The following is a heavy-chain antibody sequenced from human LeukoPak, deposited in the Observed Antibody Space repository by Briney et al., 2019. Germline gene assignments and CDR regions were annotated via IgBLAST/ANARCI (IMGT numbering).Heavy chain of an antibody. CDR1: GGSISSGTYY. D-gene: IGHD1-26*01. V-gene: IGHV4-39*07. Sequence: PSETLSLTCTVSGGSISSGTYYWGWIRQPPGKGLEWIGSIYYSGSTYYNPSLKSRVTISVDTSKNQFSLKLSSVTAADTAVYYCARDHPGSGYFWELLTGAFDIWGQGTMVTVSS. CDR2: IYYSGST. J-gene: IGHJ3*02. CDR3: ARDHPGSGYFWELLTGAFDI.